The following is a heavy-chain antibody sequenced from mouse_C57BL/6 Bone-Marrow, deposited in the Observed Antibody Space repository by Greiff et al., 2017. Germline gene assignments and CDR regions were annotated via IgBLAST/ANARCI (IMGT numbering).Heavy chain of an antibody. J-gene: IGHJ1*03. CDR2: IHPSDSDT. Sequence: VQLQQPGAELVKPGASVKVSCKASGYTFTSYWMHWVKQRPGQGLEWIGRIHPSDSDTNYNQKFKGKATLTVDKSSSTAYMQLSSLTSEDSAVYDCATNRGIYYDYDGDWYFDVWGTGTTVTVSS. CDR1: GYTFTSYW. CDR3: ATNRGIYYDYDGDWYFDV. V-gene: IGHV1-74*01. D-gene: IGHD2-4*01.